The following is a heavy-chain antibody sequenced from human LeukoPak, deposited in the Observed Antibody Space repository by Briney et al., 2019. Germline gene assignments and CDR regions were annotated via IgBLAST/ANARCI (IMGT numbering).Heavy chain of an antibody. Sequence: GESLKISCQGSGYSFTNYWIGWVRQMPEKGLEWMGIIYPGDSDTRYSPSFQGQVTISADKSISTAYLQWSSLKASDTAMYYCARQRSGMLRACDYWGQGTLVTVSS. CDR2: IYPGDSDT. V-gene: IGHV5-51*01. J-gene: IGHJ4*02. CDR3: ARQRSGMLRACDY. D-gene: IGHD3-10*02. CDR1: GYSFTNYW.